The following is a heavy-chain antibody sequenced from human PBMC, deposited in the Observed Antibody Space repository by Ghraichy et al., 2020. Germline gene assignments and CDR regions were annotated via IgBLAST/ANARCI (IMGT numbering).Heavy chain of an antibody. CDR3: ARRLVSGSNDLDY. CDR1: GYTFVDYY. Sequence: AAVKVSCKASGYTFVDYYIYWVRQAPGQGLEWMGWSSPKSGDTDYAQKFQGRINMTRDTSISTAHMELSRLRSDDTAVYFCARRLVSGSNDLDYWGQGTLITVSS. CDR2: SSPKSGDT. J-gene: IGHJ4*02. V-gene: IGHV1-2*02. D-gene: IGHD1-1*01.